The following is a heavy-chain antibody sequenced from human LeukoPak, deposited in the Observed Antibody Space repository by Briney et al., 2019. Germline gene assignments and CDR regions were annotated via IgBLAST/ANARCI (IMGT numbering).Heavy chain of an antibody. CDR1: GFTFSSYA. CDR3: AKSPRSGYSYGWVDY. D-gene: IGHD5-18*01. Sequence: QPGGSLRLSCAASGFTFSSYAMSWVRQAPGKGLEWVSTISGSGGYTYYADSVKGRFTISRDNSKNTLYLQMNSLRAEDTAVYYCAKSPRSGYSYGWVDYWGQGTLVTVSS. CDR2: ISGSGGYT. V-gene: IGHV3-23*01. J-gene: IGHJ4*02.